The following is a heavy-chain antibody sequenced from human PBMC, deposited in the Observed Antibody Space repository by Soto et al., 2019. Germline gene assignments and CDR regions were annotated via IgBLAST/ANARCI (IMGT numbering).Heavy chain of an antibody. D-gene: IGHD3-22*01. CDR2: IIPIFGTA. Sequence: QVQLVQSGAEVKKPGSSVKVSCKASGGTFSSYAISWVRQAPGQGLEWMGGIIPIFGTANYAQKFQGRVTITADESTSTAYKELSSLRSEDKAVYYCARDDYYDSSGYYPTGYYGMDVWGQGTTVTVSS. CDR1: GGTFSSYA. J-gene: IGHJ6*02. CDR3: ARDDYYDSSGYYPTGYYGMDV. V-gene: IGHV1-69*01.